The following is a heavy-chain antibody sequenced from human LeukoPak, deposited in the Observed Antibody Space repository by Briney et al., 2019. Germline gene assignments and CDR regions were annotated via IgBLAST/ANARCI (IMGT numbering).Heavy chain of an antibody. J-gene: IGHJ4*02. CDR1: GFTFSDYY. D-gene: IGHD3-16*02. Sequence: GGSLRLSCAASGFTFSDYYMSWIRQAPGKGLEWVSYISSSGSTIYYADSVKGRFTISRDNAKNSLYLQMNSLRDEDTAVYYCARDGDYDYVWGSYRRRTFDYWGQGTLVTVSS. CDR2: ISSSGSTI. CDR3: ARDGDYDYVWGSYRRRTFDY. V-gene: IGHV3-11*04.